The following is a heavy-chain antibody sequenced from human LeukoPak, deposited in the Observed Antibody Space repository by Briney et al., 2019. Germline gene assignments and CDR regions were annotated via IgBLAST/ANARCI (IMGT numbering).Heavy chain of an antibody. D-gene: IGHD5-18*01. Sequence: PGGSLRLSCAASGFTFSSYGMHWVRQAPGKGLEWVAVRSYDGSNKYYADSVKGRFTISRDNSKNTLYLQMNSLRAEDTAVYYCAKDQGDTALDYWGQGTLVTVSS. CDR2: RSYDGSNK. CDR3: AKDQGDTALDY. J-gene: IGHJ4*02. V-gene: IGHV3-30*18. CDR1: GFTFSSYG.